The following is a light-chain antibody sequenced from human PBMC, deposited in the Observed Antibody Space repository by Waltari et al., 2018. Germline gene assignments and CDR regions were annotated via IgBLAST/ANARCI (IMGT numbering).Light chain of an antibody. J-gene: IGKJ2*01. CDR2: WAS. CDR1: QSVLKSPNNNNY. Sequence: DIVMTQSPDSLAVSLGERATINCKSSQSVLKSPNNNNYLAWFQQKPGQPPKLLIYWASTRESGVPDRFSGSGSGTDFTLTISSLQAEDVAVYYCQQYYSDPLTFGQGTKLEIK. V-gene: IGKV4-1*01. CDR3: QQYYSDPLT.